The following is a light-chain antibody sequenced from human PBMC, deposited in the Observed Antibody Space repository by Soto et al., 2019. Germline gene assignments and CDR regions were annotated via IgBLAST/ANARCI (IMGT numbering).Light chain of an antibody. V-gene: IGLV1-40*01. J-gene: IGLJ3*02. CDR2: TNS. CDR1: SSNIGAGYD. Sequence: QSVLKQPPSVSGAPGQGVTISCAGTSSNIGAGYDVHWYQQVPGTAPKLLIYTNSNRPSGVPDRFSGSKSGTSASLAITGLQAADEADYYCQSYDSSLSALVFGGGTQLTVL. CDR3: QSYDSSLSALV.